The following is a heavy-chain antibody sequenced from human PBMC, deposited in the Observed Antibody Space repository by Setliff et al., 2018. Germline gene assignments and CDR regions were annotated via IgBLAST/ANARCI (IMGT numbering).Heavy chain of an antibody. Sequence: SETLSLTCTVSGGSVSPYFWSWIRQPPGKGLQWIGYIYHNGNTNFNPSLKSRVNMSIDTSTTTAYLELRSLRPDDTAVYYCARLVRYCTRTACQKVAGVESWGQGTLVTVS. D-gene: IGHD1-26*01. J-gene: IGHJ5*01. CDR3: ARLVRYCTRTACQKVAGVES. CDR2: IYHNGNT. CDR1: GGSVSPYF. V-gene: IGHV4-59*02.